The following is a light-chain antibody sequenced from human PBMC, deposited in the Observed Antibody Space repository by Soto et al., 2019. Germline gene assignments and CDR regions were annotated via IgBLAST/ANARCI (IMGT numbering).Light chain of an antibody. V-gene: IGLV2-14*01. J-gene: IGLJ1*01. CDR2: DVS. CDR3: SSYTSSSSTRV. CDR1: SRDVGGYNY. Sequence: QSALTQPASVSGSPGQSITISCTGTSRDVGGYNYVSWYQQHPGKAPKLMIFDVSNRPSGVSNRFSGSKSGNTASLTISGLQAEDEADYYCSSYTSSSSTRVFGTGTKLTVL.